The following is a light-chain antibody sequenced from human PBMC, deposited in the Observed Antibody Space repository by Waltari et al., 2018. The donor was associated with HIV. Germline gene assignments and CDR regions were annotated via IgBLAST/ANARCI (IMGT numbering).Light chain of an antibody. V-gene: IGLV1-40*01. Sequence: QSVLTQPPSVSGAPGQRVTISCTGSSPNIGAGYDVHWYQQLPGTAPKLLIYGNSNRPSGVPDRFSGSKSGTSASLAITGLQAEDEADYYCQSYDSSLSVFYVFGTGTKVTVL. CDR2: GNS. CDR1: SPNIGAGYD. J-gene: IGLJ1*01. CDR3: QSYDSSLSVFYV.